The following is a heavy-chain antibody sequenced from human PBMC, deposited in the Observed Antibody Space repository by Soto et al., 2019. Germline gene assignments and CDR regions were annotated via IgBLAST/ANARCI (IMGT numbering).Heavy chain of an antibody. CDR2: IRSKANSYAT. J-gene: IGHJ3*02. CDR3: TRTELLMEPDAFDI. V-gene: IGHV3-73*01. D-gene: IGHD1-26*01. Sequence: GGSLRLSCAASGFTFSGSAMHWVRQASGKGLEWVGRIRSKANSYATAYAASVKGRFTISRDDSKNTAYLQMNSLKTEDTAVYYCTRTELLMEPDAFDIWGQGTMVTVSS. CDR1: GFTFSGSA.